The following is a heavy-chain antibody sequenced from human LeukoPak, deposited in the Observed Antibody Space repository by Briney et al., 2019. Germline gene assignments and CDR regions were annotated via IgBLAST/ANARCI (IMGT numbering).Heavy chain of an antibody. CDR2: ISFDGTHD. CDR1: GFTFSSYA. V-gene: IGHV3-30*04. D-gene: IGHD6-19*01. Sequence: GGSLRLSCAASGFTFSSYAIHWVRQAPGKGLEWVAVISFDGTHDFYADSVKGRFTISRDNAKNSLYLQMNSLKADDTAVYYCTRGAGTGRRFDSWGQGTLVTVSS. J-gene: IGHJ4*02. CDR3: TRGAGTGRRFDS.